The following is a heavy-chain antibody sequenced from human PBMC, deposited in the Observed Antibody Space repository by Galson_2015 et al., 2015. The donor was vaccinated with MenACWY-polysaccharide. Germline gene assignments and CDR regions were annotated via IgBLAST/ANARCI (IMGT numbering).Heavy chain of an antibody. Sequence: SLRISCAASGFTFGNYWMSWVGQAPGKGLEWVASIKTDGSDKYCVDSVKGRFIISRDNAQNSLFLQMSNLRAEDTAVHYCARLFGGVTTYDYWGQGTLVTVSS. V-gene: IGHV3-7*01. CDR3: ARLFGGVTTYDY. J-gene: IGHJ4*02. D-gene: IGHD3-16*01. CDR1: GFTFGNYW. CDR2: IKTDGSDK.